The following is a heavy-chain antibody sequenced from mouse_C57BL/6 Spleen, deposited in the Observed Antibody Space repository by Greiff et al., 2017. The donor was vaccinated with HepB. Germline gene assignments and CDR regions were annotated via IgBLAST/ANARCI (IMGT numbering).Heavy chain of an antibody. CDR2: INPNNGGT. J-gene: IGHJ1*03. V-gene: IGHV1-26*01. CDR3: ARGYYGSSYWYFDV. D-gene: IGHD1-1*01. CDR1: GYTFTDYY. Sequence: EVQLQQSRPELVKPGASVKISCKASGYTFTDYYMNWVKQSHGKSLEWIGDINPNNGGTSYNQKFKGKATLTVDKSSSTAYMELRSLTSEDSAVYYCARGYYGSSYWYFDVWGTGTTVTVSS.